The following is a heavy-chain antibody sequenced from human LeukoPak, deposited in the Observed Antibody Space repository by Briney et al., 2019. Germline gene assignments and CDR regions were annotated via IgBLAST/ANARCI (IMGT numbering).Heavy chain of an antibody. CDR2: INPNSGGT. CDR1: GHTFTGYY. J-gene: IGHJ4*02. V-gene: IGHV1-2*06. Sequence: ASVKVSCKASGHTFTGYYMHWVRQAPGQGLEWMGRINPNSGGTNYAQKFQGRVTMTRDTSISTAYMELSRLSSDDTAVYYCARTNPRIAAAGRGGYFDYWGQGTLVTVSS. CDR3: ARTNPRIAAAGRGGYFDY. D-gene: IGHD6-13*01.